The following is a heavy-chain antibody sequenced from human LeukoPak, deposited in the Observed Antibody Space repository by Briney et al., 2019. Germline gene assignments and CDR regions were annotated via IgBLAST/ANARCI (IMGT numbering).Heavy chain of an antibody. D-gene: IGHD2-2*01. Sequence: ASVKVSCKASGYTFTSYGISWVRQAPGQGLEWMGWISAYNGNTNYAQKFQGRVTMTRDTSVSTAYMDLSRLRSDDTAVYYCARVVQGAIGSPYYGMDVWGQGTTVTVSS. J-gene: IGHJ6*02. CDR3: ARVVQGAIGSPYYGMDV. CDR1: GYTFTSYG. CDR2: ISAYNGNT. V-gene: IGHV1-18*01.